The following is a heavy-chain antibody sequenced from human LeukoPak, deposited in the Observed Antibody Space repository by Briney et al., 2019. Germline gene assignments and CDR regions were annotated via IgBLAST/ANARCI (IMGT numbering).Heavy chain of an antibody. D-gene: IGHD5-18*01. CDR2: VSTNGDVT. CDR3: AKDRYSYAFEYSDS. J-gene: IGHJ4*02. CDR1: GLTFNSHS. V-gene: IGHV3-23*01. Sequence: PGGSLRLSCVASGLTFNSHSMSWVRQAPGMGLEWVSVVSTNGDVTFYADSVKGRFTISRDNSKNTLSLQVSSLRTEDTAVYYCAKDRYSYAFEYSDSWGQGTLVTVSS.